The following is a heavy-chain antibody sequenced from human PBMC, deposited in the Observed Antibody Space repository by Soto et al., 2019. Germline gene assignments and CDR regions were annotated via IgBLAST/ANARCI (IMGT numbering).Heavy chain of an antibody. CDR3: ASVPGP. J-gene: IGHJ5*02. Sequence: QLHLQESGSGLVKPSQTLSLTCAVSGGSISSGGYSWSWIRQPPGKGLEWIGYIYHSGSTYYNPSIKSRVTIAVDRSKNQFSLKLSSVTAADTAVYYCASVPGPGGQGTLVTVSS. CDR2: IYHSGST. CDR1: GGSISSGGYS. V-gene: IGHV4-30-2*01. D-gene: IGHD2-2*01.